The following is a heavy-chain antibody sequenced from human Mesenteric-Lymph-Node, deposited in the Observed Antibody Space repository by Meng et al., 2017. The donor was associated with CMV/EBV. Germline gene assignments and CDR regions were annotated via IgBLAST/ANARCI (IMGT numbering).Heavy chain of an antibody. J-gene: IGHJ5*02. CDR3: ARDNVNHEGFDP. Sequence: QLQLVQSRAEVGKPGASVMVSCKASGYTFTDFYIHWVRQAPGQGLEWMGRINPNSGVSNSAQNFQGRVTMTRDTSISTAYMGLGRLTSDDTAVYYCARDNVNHEGFDPWGQGTLVTVSS. CDR2: INPNSGVS. V-gene: IGHV1-2*06. D-gene: IGHD2/OR15-2a*01. CDR1: GYTFTDFY.